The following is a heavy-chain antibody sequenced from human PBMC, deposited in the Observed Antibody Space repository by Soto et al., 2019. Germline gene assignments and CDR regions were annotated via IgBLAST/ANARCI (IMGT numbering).Heavy chain of an antibody. CDR2: ISSSSSYT. CDR3: ARDWPASYNWNHVAMDV. Sequence: KAGGSLRLSCAASGFTFSDYYMSWIRQAPGKGLEWASYISSSSSYTNYADSVKGRFTISRDNAKNSLYLQMNSLRAEDTAVYYCARDWPASYNWNHVAMDVWGQGTTVTVSS. J-gene: IGHJ6*02. D-gene: IGHD1-20*01. CDR1: GFTFSDYY. V-gene: IGHV3-11*06.